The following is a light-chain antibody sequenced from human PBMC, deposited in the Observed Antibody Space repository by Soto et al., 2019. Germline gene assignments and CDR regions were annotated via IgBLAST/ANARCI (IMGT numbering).Light chain of an antibody. Sequence: EIVLARSRGTLSLSPGERATLSFRASQSLNSNYLAWHQQKPGPAPRLLIYDTFSRATGIPDRFSGSGSGTDLTLTIIRLEPEDFSVYFCQQYDYLITFGQGTRLEIK. V-gene: IGKV3-20*01. CDR1: QSLNSNY. CDR2: DTF. CDR3: QQYDYLIT. J-gene: IGKJ5*01.